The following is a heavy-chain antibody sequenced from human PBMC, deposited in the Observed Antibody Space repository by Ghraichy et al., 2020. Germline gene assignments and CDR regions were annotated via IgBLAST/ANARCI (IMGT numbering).Heavy chain of an antibody. D-gene: IGHD1-26*01. CDR3: AKDQDTGWSFAD. CDR1: GFTFTSYW. V-gene: IGHV3-7*01. CDR2: IKEDGSKM. Sequence: GGSLRLSCAASGFTFTSYWMYWVRQAPGKGPEWVTNIKEDGSKMYYVDSVKGRFTVSRDNAKKTLYLQMNSLRVEETAVYYCAKDQDTGWSFADWGQGTLGTVSS. J-gene: IGHJ4*02.